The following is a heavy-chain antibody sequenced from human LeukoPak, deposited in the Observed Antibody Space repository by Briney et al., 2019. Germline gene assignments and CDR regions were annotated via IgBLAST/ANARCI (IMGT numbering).Heavy chain of an antibody. CDR3: ARDSSSTSPADY. CDR2: INPNSGGT. Sequence: GASVRVSCKASGYTFTGYYMHWVRQAPGQGLEWMGWINPNSGGTNYAQKFQGRVTMTRDTSISTAYMELSRLRSDDTAVYYCARDSSSTSPADYWGQGTLVTVSS. D-gene: IGHD2-2*01. V-gene: IGHV1-2*02. CDR1: GYTFTGYY. J-gene: IGHJ4*02.